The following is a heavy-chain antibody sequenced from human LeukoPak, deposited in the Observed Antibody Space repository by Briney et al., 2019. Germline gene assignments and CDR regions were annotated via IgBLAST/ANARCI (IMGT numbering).Heavy chain of an antibody. CDR1: GFTFITND. J-gene: IGHJ4*02. V-gene: IGHV3-53*01. Sequence: PGGSLRLSCAASGFTFITNDMTWVRQAPGKGPEWVSVLYSYGNTKYSDSVQGRFTISRDNSKNPLYLEMNSLSPDDTAVYYCARGVEPLAANTLAYWGQGTLVTVSS. CDR2: LYSYGNT. D-gene: IGHD1-14*01. CDR3: ARGVEPLAANTLAY.